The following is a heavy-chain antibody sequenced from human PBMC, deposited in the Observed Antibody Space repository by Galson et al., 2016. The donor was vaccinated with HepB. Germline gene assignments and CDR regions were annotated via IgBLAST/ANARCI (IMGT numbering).Heavy chain of an antibody. V-gene: IGHV1-46*01. CDR1: GYTFTSYY. D-gene: IGHD6-19*01. CDR3: ARDNTGWYEGDY. Sequence: SVKVSCKASGYTFTSYYVHWVRRAPGQGLEWMGMFNPSGGSTTYAQKFQDRVTLTRDTSTSTVYMQLSSLKSEDTAMYYCARDNTGWYEGDYWGQGTLVTVS. J-gene: IGHJ4*02. CDR2: FNPSGGST.